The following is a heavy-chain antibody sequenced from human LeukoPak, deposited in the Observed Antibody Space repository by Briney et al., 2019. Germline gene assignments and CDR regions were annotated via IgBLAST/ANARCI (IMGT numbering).Heavy chain of an antibody. J-gene: IGHJ4*02. Sequence: GGSLRLSCEGSAFIFSGHWMNWVRQTPGKGLEWVASIKEDGSERQYVDSVKGRFSISRDNTKGSLFLQLNSLRAEDTAVYYCAKDNRHYDSSGYYYGDGRASAFDYWGQGTLVTVSS. V-gene: IGHV3-7*03. D-gene: IGHD3-22*01. CDR3: AKDNRHYDSSGYYYGDGRASAFDY. CDR1: AFIFSGHW. CDR2: IKEDGSER.